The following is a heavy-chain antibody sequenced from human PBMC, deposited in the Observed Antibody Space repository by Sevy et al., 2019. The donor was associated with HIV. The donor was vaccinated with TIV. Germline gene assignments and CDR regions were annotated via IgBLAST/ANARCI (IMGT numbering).Heavy chain of an antibody. J-gene: IGHJ3*02. CDR3: ARAVTGAPRADHDAFDI. CDR2: TYYRSKWYN. Sequence: KQSQTLSLTCAISGDSVSSNSAAWNWIRQSPSSGLEWLGRTYYRSKWYNDYAVSVKSRITINPDTSKNQFSLQLNSVTPEDTAVYYCARAVTGAPRADHDAFDIWGQGTMVTVSS. D-gene: IGHD7-27*01. CDR1: GDSVSSNSAA. V-gene: IGHV6-1*01.